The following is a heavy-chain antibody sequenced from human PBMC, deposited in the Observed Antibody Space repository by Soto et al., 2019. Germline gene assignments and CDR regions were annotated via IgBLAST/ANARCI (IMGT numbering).Heavy chain of an antibody. CDR2: IGTAGDT. V-gene: IGHV3-13*04. D-gene: IGHD3-9*01. CDR1: GFTFSSYD. Sequence: EVQLVESGGGLVQPGGSLRLSCAASGFTFSSYDMHWVRQATGKGLEWVSAIGTAGDTYYPGSVKGRFTISRENAKNSLYLQMNSLRAGDTAVYYCARAIDSDILTGYPAPPDYWGQGTLVTVSS. CDR3: ARAIDSDILTGYPAPPDY. J-gene: IGHJ4*02.